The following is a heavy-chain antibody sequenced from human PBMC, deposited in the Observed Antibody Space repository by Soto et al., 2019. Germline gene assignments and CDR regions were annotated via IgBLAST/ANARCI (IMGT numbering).Heavy chain of an antibody. J-gene: IGHJ3*02. CDR1: GFTFSSYG. CDR3: ARSHSSGWYDDFDI. Sequence: GGSLRLSCAASGFTFSSYGMHWVRQAPGKGLEWVAVIWYDGSNKYYADSVKGRFTISRDNSKNTLYLQMNSLRAEDTAVYYCARSHSSGWYDDFDIWGQGTMVTVSS. V-gene: IGHV3-33*01. D-gene: IGHD6-19*01. CDR2: IWYDGSNK.